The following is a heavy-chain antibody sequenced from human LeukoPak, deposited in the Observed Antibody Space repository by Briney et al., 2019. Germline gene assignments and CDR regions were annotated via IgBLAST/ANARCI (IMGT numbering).Heavy chain of an antibody. CDR2: IYYRGST. V-gene: IGHV4-59*12. D-gene: IGHD2-21*02. Sequence: PSETLSLTCTVSGGSINSYYWSWIRQPPGKGLEWIGYIYYRGSTNYNPSLKSRVTISVDTSKNQFSLKLSSVTAADTAVYYCARGGHIVVVTANYWYFDLWGRGTLVTVSS. J-gene: IGHJ2*01. CDR1: GGSINSYY. CDR3: ARGGHIVVVTANYWYFDL.